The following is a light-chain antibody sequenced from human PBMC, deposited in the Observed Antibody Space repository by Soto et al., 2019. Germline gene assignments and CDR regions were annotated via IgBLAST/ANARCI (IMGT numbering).Light chain of an antibody. Sequence: QAVVTQPPSVSGAPGQRVTISCTGSSSNIGAGYDVHWYQQLPGTAPKLLIYGNNNRPSGVPDRFSGSKSGTSASLAITGLQAEDEGDYHCQSYDSSLSAVVFGGGTQLTVL. CDR3: QSYDSSLSAVV. J-gene: IGLJ2*01. V-gene: IGLV1-40*01. CDR1: SSNIGAGYD. CDR2: GNN.